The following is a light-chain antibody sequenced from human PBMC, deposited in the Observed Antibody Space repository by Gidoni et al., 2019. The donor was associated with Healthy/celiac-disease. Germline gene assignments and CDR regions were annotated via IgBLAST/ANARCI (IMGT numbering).Light chain of an antibody. CDR1: QSLLHSNGYNY. V-gene: IGKV2-28*01. CDR2: LGS. J-gene: IGKJ2*04. CDR3: MQALQTPPLCS. Sequence: DIVMTQSPLSLPVTPGEPASIPCRSSQSLLHSNGYNYLDWYLQKPGQSPQLLIYLGSNRASGVPDRFSGSGSGTDFTLKISRVEAEDVGVYYCMQALQTPPLCSFGQGTKLEIK.